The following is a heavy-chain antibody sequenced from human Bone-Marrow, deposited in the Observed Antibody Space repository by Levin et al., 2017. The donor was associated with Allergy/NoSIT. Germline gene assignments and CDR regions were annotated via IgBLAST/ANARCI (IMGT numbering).Heavy chain of an antibody. CDR3: ARAGGAAGTSWSPGYFDY. D-gene: IGHD6-19*01. CDR2: IRHDGNEK. J-gene: IGHJ4*02. V-gene: IGHV3-7*01. Sequence: QSGGSLRLSCAASEFTFSAYWMSWVRQAPGKGLEWVANIRHDGNEKYYVDSVKGRFTISRDNAKSSLYLQMNSLRVDDTAVYYCARAGGAAGTSWSPGYFDYWGQGALVTVSS. CDR1: EFTFSAYW.